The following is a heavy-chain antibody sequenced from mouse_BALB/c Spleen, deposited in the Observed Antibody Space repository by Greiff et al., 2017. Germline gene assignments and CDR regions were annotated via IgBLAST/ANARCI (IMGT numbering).Heavy chain of an antibody. V-gene: IGHV3-2*02. CDR1: GYSITSDYA. Sequence: EVKLQESGPGLVKPSQSLSLTCTVTGYSITSDYAWNWIRQFPGNKLEWMGYISYSGSTSYNPSLKSRISITRDTSKNQFFLQLNSVTTEDTATYYCARWVAGRDGYYFDYWGQGTTLTVSS. D-gene: IGHD2-3*01. CDR3: ARWVAGRDGYYFDY. CDR2: ISYSGST. J-gene: IGHJ2*01.